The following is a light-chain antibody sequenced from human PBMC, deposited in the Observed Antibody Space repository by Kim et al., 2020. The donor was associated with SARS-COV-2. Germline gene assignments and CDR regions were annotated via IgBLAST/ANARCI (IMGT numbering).Light chain of an antibody. CDR3: QQYDSLPT. V-gene: IGKV1-33*01. Sequence: DIQMTQSPSSLSASVGDRVTITCQASQDISNYLNWYQQKPEKAPNLLIYDASKLETGVPSRFSGSGSGTDFTLTIRSLQPEDIATYYCQQYDSLPTFGGGTKVDIK. J-gene: IGKJ4*01. CDR2: DAS. CDR1: QDISNY.